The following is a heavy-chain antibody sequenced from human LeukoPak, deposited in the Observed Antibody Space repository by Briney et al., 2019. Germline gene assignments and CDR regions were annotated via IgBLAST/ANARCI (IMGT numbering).Heavy chain of an antibody. D-gene: IGHD3-9*01. J-gene: IGHJ6*03. CDR2: INPSGGST. CDR1: GYTFASYY. CDR3: ARDVTYDILTGWGGYYMDV. V-gene: IGHV1-46*01. Sequence: GASVKVSCKASGYTFASYYMHWVRQAPGQGLEWMGIINPSGGSTSYAQKFQGRVTMTRDMSTSTAYMELRSLRSDDTAVYYCARDVTYDILTGWGGYYMDVWGKGTTVTVSS.